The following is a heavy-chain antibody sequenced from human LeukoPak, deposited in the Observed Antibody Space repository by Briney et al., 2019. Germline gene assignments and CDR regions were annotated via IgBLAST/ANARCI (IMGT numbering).Heavy chain of an antibody. V-gene: IGHV3-30*18. J-gene: IGHJ4*02. CDR1: GFPFHSDG. CDR2: LSYDGSNK. CDR3: AKDGDDTAMVFSGISTKDY. Sequence: GGAPRPPFCAPGFPFHSDGMDWVRPAPGKGVGWGGVLSYDGSNKYYADSVKGRFTISRDNSKNTLYLQMNSLRAEDTAVYYCAKDGDDTAMVFSGISTKDYWGQGTLVTVSS. D-gene: IGHD5-18*01.